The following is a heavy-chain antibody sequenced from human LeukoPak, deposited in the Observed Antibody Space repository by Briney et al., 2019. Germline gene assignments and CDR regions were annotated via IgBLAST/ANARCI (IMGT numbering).Heavy chain of an antibody. D-gene: IGHD3-3*01. V-gene: IGHV3-30*03. CDR2: ISYGGSNK. Sequence: GGSLRLSCAASGFTFSSYGMHWVRQAPGKGLEWVAVISYGGSNKYYADSVKGRFTISRDNSKNTLYLQMNSLRAEDTAVYYCAPSGSNYDLAYWGQGTLVTVSS. CDR1: GFTFSSYG. CDR3: APSGSNYDLAY. J-gene: IGHJ4*02.